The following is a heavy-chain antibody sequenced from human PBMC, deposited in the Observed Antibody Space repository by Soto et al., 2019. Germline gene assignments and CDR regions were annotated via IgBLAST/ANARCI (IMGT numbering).Heavy chain of an antibody. CDR3: AKSKVVPSVLVYYYYGMDV. V-gene: IGHV3-30*18. CDR1: GFTFSSYG. CDR2: ISYDGSNK. D-gene: IGHD2-2*01. J-gene: IGHJ6*02. Sequence: GGSLRLSCAASGFTFSSYGMHWVRQAPGKGLEWVAVISYDGSNKYYADSVKGRFTISRDNSKNTLYLQMNSLRAEDTAVYYCAKSKVVPSVLVYYYYGMDVWGQGTMVTVSS.